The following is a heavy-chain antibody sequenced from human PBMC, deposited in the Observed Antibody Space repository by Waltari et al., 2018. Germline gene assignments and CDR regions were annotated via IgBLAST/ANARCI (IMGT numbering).Heavy chain of an antibody. CDR2: IYYSGST. J-gene: IGHJ6*03. Sequence: QLQLQESGPGLVKPSETLSLTCTVSGGSISSSSYYWGWIRQPPGKGLEWIGSIYYSGSTYYNPSLKSRVTISVDTSKNQFSRKLSSVTAADTAVYYCARGGWTNRYYYYYMDVWGKGTTVTISS. CDR1: GGSISSSSYY. D-gene: IGHD1-26*01. CDR3: ARGGWTNRYYYYYMDV. V-gene: IGHV4-39*07.